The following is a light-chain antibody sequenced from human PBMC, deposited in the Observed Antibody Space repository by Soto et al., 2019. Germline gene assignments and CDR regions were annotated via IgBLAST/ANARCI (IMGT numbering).Light chain of an antibody. Sequence: IVLTQSPATLSLSPGERATLSCMASQSVSSYLAWYQQKPGQAPRLLIYGASTRATGIPARFSGSGSGTEFTLTINSLQSEDFAVYYCQQYNNWPRTFGQGTKVDIK. J-gene: IGKJ1*01. CDR3: QQYNNWPRT. V-gene: IGKV3-15*01. CDR1: QSVSSY. CDR2: GAS.